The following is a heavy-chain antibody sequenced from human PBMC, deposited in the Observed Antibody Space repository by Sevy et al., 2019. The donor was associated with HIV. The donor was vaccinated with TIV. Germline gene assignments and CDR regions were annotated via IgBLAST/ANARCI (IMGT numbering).Heavy chain of an antibody. CDR3: ARDPKTYSDLANYYGMDV. V-gene: IGHV3-21*06. J-gene: IGHJ6*02. D-gene: IGHD3-16*01. CDR1: GFIFNTYS. Sequence: GGSLRLSCAASGFIFNTYSFNWVRQAPGKGLEWVAFISSSGNYKHYPDSLKDRFTVSRDNANNVVFLQIDGPRVEDTALYYCARDPKTYSDLANYYGMDVWGQGTTVTVSS. CDR2: ISSSGNYK.